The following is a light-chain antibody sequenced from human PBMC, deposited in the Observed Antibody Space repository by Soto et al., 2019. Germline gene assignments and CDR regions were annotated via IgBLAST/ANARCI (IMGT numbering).Light chain of an antibody. CDR2: AAS. Sequence: EVVMTQSPATLSVSPGERATLSCRASQSVNTNLAWYQQKPGEAPRVLIYAASTRATDVPDRFSGSGSGTDFTLTISSLQSEDFGLYYCQEYNDWPRGTFGQGTKVEVK. CDR1: QSVNTN. V-gene: IGKV3-15*01. CDR3: QEYNDWPRGT. J-gene: IGKJ1*01.